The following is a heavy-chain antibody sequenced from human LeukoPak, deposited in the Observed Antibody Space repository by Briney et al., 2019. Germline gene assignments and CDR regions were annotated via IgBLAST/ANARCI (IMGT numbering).Heavy chain of an antibody. V-gene: IGHV4-59*01. CDR3: ASSGTTRNWFDP. J-gene: IGHJ5*02. D-gene: IGHD1-1*01. Sequence: PSETLSLTCTVSGASISSYYWSWIRQPPGKGLEWIGYIYYSGSTNYNPSLKSRVTISVDTSKNQFSLNLSPVTAADTAVYFCASSGTTRNWFDPWGQGTLVTVSS. CDR2: IYYSGST. CDR1: GASISSYY.